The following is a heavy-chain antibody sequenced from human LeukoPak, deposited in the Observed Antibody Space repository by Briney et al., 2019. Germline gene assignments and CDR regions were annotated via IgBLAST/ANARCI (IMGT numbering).Heavy chain of an antibody. CDR3: ARGLNPRALNWFDP. V-gene: IGHV1-8*01. CDR1: GYTFTSYD. J-gene: IGHJ5*02. D-gene: IGHD3-16*02. CDR2: MNPNSGNT. Sequence: ASVKVSCKASGYTFTSYDINWVRQATGQGLEWMGWMNPNSGNTGYAQKFQGRVTMTRNTSISTAYMELSSLTSEDTAAYYCARGLNPRALNWFDPWGQGTLVTVSS.